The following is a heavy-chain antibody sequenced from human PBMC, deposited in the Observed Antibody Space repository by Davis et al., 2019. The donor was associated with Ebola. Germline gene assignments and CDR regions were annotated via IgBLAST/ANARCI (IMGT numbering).Heavy chain of an antibody. V-gene: IGHV1-2*04. D-gene: IGHD1-7*01. J-gene: IGHJ5*02. CDR1: GYTFTGYY. CDR3: ATAPVGLELWWFDP. CDR2: INPNSGGT. Sequence: ASVKVSCKASGYTFTGYYMHWVRQAPGQGLEWMGWINPNSGGTNYAQKFQGWVTMTRDTSISTAYMELSRLRSDDTAVYYCATAPVGLELWWFDPWGQGTLVTVSS.